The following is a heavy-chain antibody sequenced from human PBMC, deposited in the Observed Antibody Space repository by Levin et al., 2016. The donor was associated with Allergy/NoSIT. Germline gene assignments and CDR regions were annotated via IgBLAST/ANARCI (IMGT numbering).Heavy chain of an antibody. Sequence: ASVKVSCKASGYTFTSYYMHWVRQAPGQGLEWMGIINPSGGSTSYAQKFQGRVTMTRDTSTSTVYMELSSLRSEDTAVYYCARDRVDTAMGGGYFDYWGQGTLVTVSS. D-gene: IGHD5-18*01. J-gene: IGHJ4*02. V-gene: IGHV1-46*01. CDR1: GYTFTSYY. CDR3: ARDRVDTAMGGGYFDY. CDR2: INPSGGST.